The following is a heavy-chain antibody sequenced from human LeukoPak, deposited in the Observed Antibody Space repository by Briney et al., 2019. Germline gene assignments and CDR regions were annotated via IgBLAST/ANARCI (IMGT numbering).Heavy chain of an antibody. V-gene: IGHV4-61*02. CDR2: IYTSGGT. D-gene: IGHD3-10*01. CDR3: ASMVRGALWAFDI. J-gene: IGHJ3*02. Sequence: SQTLSLTCTVSIGSITSGSYYWSWIRQPAGKGLEWIGRIYTSGGTNYTPSLKSRVTNSVDTSRNQFSLKLSSVTAADSAVYYCASMVRGALWAFDIWGQGTMVTVSS. CDR1: IGSITSGSYY.